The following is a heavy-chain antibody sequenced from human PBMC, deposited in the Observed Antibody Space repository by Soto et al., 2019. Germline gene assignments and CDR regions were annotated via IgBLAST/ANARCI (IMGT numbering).Heavy chain of an antibody. D-gene: IGHD3-16*01. Sequence: EXLKISCKCSGYXFTSYLLVWVRQMPGKGLERMGIIYPGDSDNRYSPSFQGQVTISADKSISTAYLQWSSLKDSDTAMYYSARHRGDQYGTPRYGMDVWGQGTTCTVSS. CDR1: GYXFTSYL. CDR2: IYPGDSDN. CDR3: ARHRGDQYGTPRYGMDV. V-gene: IGHV5-51*01. J-gene: IGHJ6*02.